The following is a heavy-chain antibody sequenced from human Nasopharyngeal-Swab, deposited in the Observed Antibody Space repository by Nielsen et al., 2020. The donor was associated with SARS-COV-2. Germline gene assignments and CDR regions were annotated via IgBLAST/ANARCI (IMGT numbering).Heavy chain of an antibody. Sequence: GESLKISCAASGFIFSNYNMNWVRQAPGKGLEWVSYIGVTSSTRYYADSLRGRFTISRDNAKNSLYLQMNSLRAEDTAVYYCARGGSSWPHWYFDLWGRGTPVTVSS. CDR1: GFIFSNYN. J-gene: IGHJ2*01. CDR3: ARGGSSWPHWYFDL. V-gene: IGHV3-48*04. CDR2: IGVTSSTR. D-gene: IGHD6-13*01.